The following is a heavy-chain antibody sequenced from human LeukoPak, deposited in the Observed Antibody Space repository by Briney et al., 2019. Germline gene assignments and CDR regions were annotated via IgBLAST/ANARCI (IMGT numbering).Heavy chain of an antibody. CDR3: ARGVDEYYYDSSGLFDY. Sequence: SETLSLTCTVSGGSISSYYWSWIRQSPGKGLEWIGYIYYSGSTNYNPSLKSRVTISVDTSKNQFSLKLSSVTAADTAVYYCARGVDEYYYDSSGLFDYWGQGTLVTVSS. CDR2: IYYSGST. J-gene: IGHJ4*02. V-gene: IGHV4-59*12. CDR1: GGSISSYY. D-gene: IGHD3-22*01.